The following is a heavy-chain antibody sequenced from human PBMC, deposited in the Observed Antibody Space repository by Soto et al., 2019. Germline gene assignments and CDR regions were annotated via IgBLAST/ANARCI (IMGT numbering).Heavy chain of an antibody. CDR2: IYYSGST. Sequence: SETLSLTCTVSGGSISSSSYYWGWIRQPPGKGLEWIGSIYYSGSTYYNPSLKSRVTISVDTSKNQFSLKLSSVTAADTAVYYCARRGLIWGSYRHKPPFDYWGQGTLVTVSS. CDR3: ARRGLIWGSYRHKPPFDY. CDR1: GGSISSSSYY. J-gene: IGHJ4*02. V-gene: IGHV4-39*01. D-gene: IGHD3-16*02.